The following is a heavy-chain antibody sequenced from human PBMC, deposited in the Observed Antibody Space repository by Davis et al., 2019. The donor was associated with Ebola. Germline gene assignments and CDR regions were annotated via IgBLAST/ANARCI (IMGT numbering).Heavy chain of an antibody. Sequence: PSETLSLTCAATGSSFNSNNWWTWFRQSPVKGLEWLGQIRPGRNNNYNPSLQSRVTMSLDTSNNEFSLDGASVTAADKAVYYCARGSGAAWSQGTLVIVSS. CDR2: IRPGRNN. CDR3: ARGSGAA. V-gene: IGHV4-4*02. CDR1: GSSFNSNNW. J-gene: IGHJ4*02. D-gene: IGHD6-13*01.